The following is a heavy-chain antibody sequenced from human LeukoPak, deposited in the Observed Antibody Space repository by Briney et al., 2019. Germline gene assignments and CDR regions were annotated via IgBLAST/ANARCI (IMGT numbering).Heavy chain of an antibody. V-gene: IGHV1-46*01. CDR3: ARQLFFVICGGGVGSPAGFAP. D-gene: IGHD2-21*01. J-gene: IGHJ5*02. Sequence: ASVKVSCKASGYTFTSYYMHWVRQAPGQGLEWMGIINPSGGSTSYAQKFQGRVTMTRDTSTSTAYMELSSLRSEDTAVYYCARQLFFVICGGGVGSPAGFAPRGQETLVTASS. CDR2: INPSGGST. CDR1: GYTFTSYY.